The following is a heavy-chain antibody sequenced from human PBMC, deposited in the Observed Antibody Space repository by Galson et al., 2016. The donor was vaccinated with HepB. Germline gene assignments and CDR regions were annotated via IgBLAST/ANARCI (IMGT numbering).Heavy chain of an antibody. V-gene: IGHV3-21*01. CDR2: ITSGSSYI. Sequence: SLRLSCAASGFTFSSYSMNWVRQAPGKGLEWVSSITSGSSYIYHADSVKGRFTISRDNAKNSLYLQMNSLSAEDTAVYYCARDLEKFGYLFHYYGMDVWGQGTTVTVSS. D-gene: IGHD3-10*01. J-gene: IGHJ6*02. CDR3: ARDLEKFGYLFHYYGMDV. CDR1: GFTFSSYS.